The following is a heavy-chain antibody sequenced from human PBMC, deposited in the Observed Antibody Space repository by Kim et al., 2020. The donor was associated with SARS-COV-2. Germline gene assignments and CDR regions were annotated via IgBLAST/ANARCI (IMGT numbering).Heavy chain of an antibody. CDR2: ISAYNGNT. CDR3: ARYEAGLVINSNFDY. V-gene: IGHV1-18*04. Sequence: ASVKVSCKASGYTFTSYGISWVRQAPGQGLEWMGWISAYNGNTNYAQKLQGRVTMTTDTSTSTAYMELRSLRSDDTAVYYCARYEAGLVINSNFDYWGQGTLVTVSS. CDR1: GYTFTSYG. J-gene: IGHJ4*02. D-gene: IGHD3-9*01.